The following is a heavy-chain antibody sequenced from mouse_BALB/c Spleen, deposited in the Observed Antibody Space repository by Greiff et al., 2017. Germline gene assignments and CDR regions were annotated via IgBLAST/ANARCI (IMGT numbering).Heavy chain of an antibody. CDR1: GYSFTDYI. D-gene: IGHD1-1*01. Sequence: VHVKQTGPELVKPGASVKISCKASGYSFTDYIMLWVKQSHGKSLEWIGNINPYYGSTSYNLKFKGKATLTVDKSSSTAYMQLNSLTSEDSAVYYCASYYGSSYAMDYWGQGTSVTVSS. CDR3: ASYYGSSYAMDY. J-gene: IGHJ4*01. CDR2: INPYYGST. V-gene: IGHV1-39*01.